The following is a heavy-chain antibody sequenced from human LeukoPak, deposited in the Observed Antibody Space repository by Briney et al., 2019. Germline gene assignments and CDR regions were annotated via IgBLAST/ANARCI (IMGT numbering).Heavy chain of an antibody. V-gene: IGHV3-21*01. D-gene: IGHD4-17*01. CDR2: ISSSSSYI. Sequence: PGGSLRLSCAASGFTFSSYSMNWVRQAPGKGLEWVSSISSSSSYIYYADSVKGRFTISRDNAKNSLYLQMNSLTVEDTAVYYCAREPDYGDYPGPFDYWGQGTLVTVSS. CDR1: GFTFSSYS. CDR3: AREPDYGDYPGPFDY. J-gene: IGHJ4*02.